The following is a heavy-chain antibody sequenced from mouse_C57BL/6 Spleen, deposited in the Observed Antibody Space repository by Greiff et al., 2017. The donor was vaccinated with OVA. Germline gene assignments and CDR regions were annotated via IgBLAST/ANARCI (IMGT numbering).Heavy chain of an antibody. Sequence: QVQLQQSGAELVKPGASVKLSCKASGYTFTSYWMQWVKQRPGQGLEWIGEIDPSDSYTNYNQKFKGKATLTVDTSSSTAYMQLSSLTSEDSAVYYCARGGLFSYAMDYWGQGTSVTVSS. V-gene: IGHV1-50*01. CDR3: ARGGLFSYAMDY. D-gene: IGHD1-1*02. CDR2: IDPSDSYT. J-gene: IGHJ4*01. CDR1: GYTFTSYW.